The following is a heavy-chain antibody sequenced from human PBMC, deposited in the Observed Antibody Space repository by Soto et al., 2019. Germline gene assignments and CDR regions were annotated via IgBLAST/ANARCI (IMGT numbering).Heavy chain of an antibody. D-gene: IGHD5-12*01. V-gene: IGHV4-59*01. CDR1: GGSISSYY. CDR2: IYYSGST. Sequence: ASETLSLTCTVSGGSISSYYWSWIRQPPGKGLEWIGYIYYSGSTNYNPSLKSRVTISVDTSKNQFSLKLSSVTAADTAVYYCARERDGYNPNAFDIWGQGTMVTVSS. CDR3: ARERDGYNPNAFDI. J-gene: IGHJ3*02.